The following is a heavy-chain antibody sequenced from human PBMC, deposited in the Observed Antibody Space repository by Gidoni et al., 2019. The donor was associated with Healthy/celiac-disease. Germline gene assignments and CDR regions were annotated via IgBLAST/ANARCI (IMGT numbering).Heavy chain of an antibody. D-gene: IGHD6-6*01. V-gene: IGHV1-46*01. CDR1: GDTPTSYY. CDR3: AREWEQLVFPLDY. J-gene: IGHJ4*02. Sequence: QVQLVQSGAEVKEPGDSVKVSCKAAGDTPTSYYMHWVRQAPGQGLEWMGIINPSGGSTSYAQKFQGRVTMTRDTSTSTVYMELSSLRSEDTAVYYCAREWEQLVFPLDYWGQGTLVTVSS. CDR2: INPSGGST.